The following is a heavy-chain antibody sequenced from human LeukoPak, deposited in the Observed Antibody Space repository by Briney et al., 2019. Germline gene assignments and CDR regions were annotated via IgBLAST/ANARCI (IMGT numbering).Heavy chain of an antibody. D-gene: IGHD3-3*01. CDR3: ARSRVETSWSPNQD. CDR1: GFTFSNFA. Sequence: GGSLRLSCAASGFTFSNFAMVWVRQAPGKGLEWVANIKQDGSEKYYVDSVKGRFTTSRDNAKNLLYLQMNSLRAEDTAVYYCARSRVETSWSPNQDWGQGTLVTVSS. J-gene: IGHJ4*02. CDR2: IKQDGSEK. V-gene: IGHV3-7*01.